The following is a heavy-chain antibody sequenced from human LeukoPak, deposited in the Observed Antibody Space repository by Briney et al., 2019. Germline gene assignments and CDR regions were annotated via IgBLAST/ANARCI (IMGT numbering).Heavy chain of an antibody. D-gene: IGHD5-18*01. CDR3: AKDRGYSYGRGLYYFDY. J-gene: IGHJ4*02. CDR2: ISGDGGST. Sequence: GRSLRLSCAASGFTFDDYAMHWVRQAPGKGLEWVSLISGDGGSTYYADSVKGRFTISRDNSKNSLYLQMNSLRTEDTALYYCAKDRGYSYGRGLYYFDYWGQGTLVTVSS. CDR1: GFTFDDYA. V-gene: IGHV3-43*02.